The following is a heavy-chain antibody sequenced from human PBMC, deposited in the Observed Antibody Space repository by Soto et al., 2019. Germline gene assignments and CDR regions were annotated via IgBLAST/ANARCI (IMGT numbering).Heavy chain of an antibody. D-gene: IGHD4-4*01. V-gene: IGHV3-21*01. J-gene: IGHJ5*02. CDR1: GCTFSSYS. CDR3: ARGLTTLNWFDP. Sequence: EVQLVESGGGLVKPGGSLRLSCAASGCTFSSYSMNWVRQAPGKGLEWVSSISSSSSYIYYADSVKGRFTISRDNAKNSLYLQMNSLRAEDTAVYYCARGLTTLNWFDPWGQGTLVTVSS. CDR2: ISSSSSYI.